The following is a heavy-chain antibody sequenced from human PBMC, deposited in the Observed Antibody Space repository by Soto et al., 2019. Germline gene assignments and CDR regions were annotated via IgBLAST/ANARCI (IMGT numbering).Heavy chain of an antibody. CDR2: IYYSGST. CDR3: ARHNYGSGSTYFDY. Sequence: SETLSLTCTVSGGSIRSYYLSWIRPPPGKGLEWIGYIYYSGSTNYNPSLKSRVTISVDTSKNQFSLKLNSMTAADTAVYYCARHNYGSGSTYFDYWGQGTLVTVSS. D-gene: IGHD3-10*01. J-gene: IGHJ4*02. CDR1: GGSIRSYY. V-gene: IGHV4-59*08.